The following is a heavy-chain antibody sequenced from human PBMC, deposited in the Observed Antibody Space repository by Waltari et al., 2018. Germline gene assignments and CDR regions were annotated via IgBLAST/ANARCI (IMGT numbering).Heavy chain of an antibody. CDR1: DLVFKIFT. Sequence: QVQLVESGGGVVQPGKSLRLSCAASDLVFKIFTVHWVRQAPGKGLEWVARISNDGTDKKYADSVRGRFTISRDSSAKTVYLRMDSLRPDDTALYFCAGDDPLWYPDAFDFWGQGTVVTVSS. J-gene: IGHJ3*01. V-gene: IGHV3-30*01. D-gene: IGHD2-15*01. CDR2: ISNDGTDK. CDR3: AGDDPLWYPDAFDF.